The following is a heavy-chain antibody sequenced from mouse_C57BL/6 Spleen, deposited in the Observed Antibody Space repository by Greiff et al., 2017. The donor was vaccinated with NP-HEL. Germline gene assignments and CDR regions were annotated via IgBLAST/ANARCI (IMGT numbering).Heavy chain of an antibody. CDR2: IYPRSGNT. D-gene: IGHD4-1*01. V-gene: IGHV1-81*01. CDR3: ARGTNCADY. J-gene: IGHJ2*01. Sequence: VQLQQSGAELARPGASVKLSCKASGYTFTSYGISWVKQRTGQGLEWIGEIYPRSGNTYYNEKFKGKATLTADKSSSTAYMELRSLTSEDSAVYFCARGTNCADYWGQGTTLTVSS. CDR1: GYTFTSYG.